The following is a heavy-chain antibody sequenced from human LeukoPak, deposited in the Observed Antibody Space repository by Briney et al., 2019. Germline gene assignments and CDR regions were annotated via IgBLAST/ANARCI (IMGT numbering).Heavy chain of an antibody. D-gene: IGHD3-16*01. CDR3: ARGLTFEGDPGGNWFDP. Sequence: PSETLSLTCSVSGGSISSSTYYWGWIRQPPGKGLEWIGSIHYSGSTYCNPSLMSRVAISVDTFNNHFSLKLSSVTAADTAVYYCARGLTFEGDPGGNWFDPWGQGTLVTVSS. CDR1: GGSISSSTYY. CDR2: IHYSGST. V-gene: IGHV4-39*02. J-gene: IGHJ5*02.